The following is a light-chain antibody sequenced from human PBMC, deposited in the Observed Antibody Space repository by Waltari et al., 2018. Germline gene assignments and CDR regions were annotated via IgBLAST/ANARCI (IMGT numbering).Light chain of an antibody. V-gene: IGKV1-5*03. CDR1: QSSSNW. CDR3: QQYNIWPYT. Sequence: DIQLIQSPSTLSASVGDRVTITCRASQSSSNWLAWYQQKRGKALKVLIYKSFTLQSGVPSRFSGSGSETEVSLTISSLQPDDFATYYCQQYNIWPYTFGQGTTLEI. CDR2: KSF. J-gene: IGKJ2*01.